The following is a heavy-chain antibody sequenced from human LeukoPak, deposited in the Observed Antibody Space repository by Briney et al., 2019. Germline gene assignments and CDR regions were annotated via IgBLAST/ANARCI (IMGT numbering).Heavy chain of an antibody. Sequence: PGGSLRLSCAASGLTFISNAMSWVRPAPGKGLEWVTDISGSGGSTYYADSVKGRFTISRDNSKNTLYLQMNSLRAEDTAVYYCAKDRLRYSGYDSDYWGQGTLVTVSS. D-gene: IGHD5-12*01. CDR3: AKDRLRYSGYDSDY. J-gene: IGHJ4*02. V-gene: IGHV3-23*01. CDR1: GLTFISNA. CDR2: ISGSGGST.